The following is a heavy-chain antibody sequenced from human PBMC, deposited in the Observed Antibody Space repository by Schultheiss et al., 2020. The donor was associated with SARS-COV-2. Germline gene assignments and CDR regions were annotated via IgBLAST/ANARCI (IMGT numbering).Heavy chain of an antibody. J-gene: IGHJ4*02. CDR1: GGPFSNYA. CDR2: INHRGST. D-gene: IGHD3-10*01. V-gene: IGHV4-34*01. CDR3: ARATRVEQLFSVRGGSFDF. Sequence: SETLSLTCAVYGGPFSNYAWTWIRQSPGKGLEWIGDINHRGSTNYNPSLRSRVTISIDTSKNEFSLKLGSVTAADTAVYFCARATRVEQLFSVRGGSFDFWGRGALVTVSS.